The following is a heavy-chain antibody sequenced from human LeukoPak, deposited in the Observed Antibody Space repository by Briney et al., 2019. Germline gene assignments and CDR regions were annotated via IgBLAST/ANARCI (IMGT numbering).Heavy chain of an antibody. D-gene: IGHD3-22*01. CDR3: ARENPSGYYNRPIDY. J-gene: IGHJ4*02. Sequence: NPSGTLSLTRTVSGASISSYYWSWIRQPPGKGLEWIGDIYYSGSIKYNPSLKSRVTMSVDTSKNQFSLKLSSVTAADTAIYYCARENPSGYYNRPIDYWGQGTLVTVSS. CDR2: IYYSGSI. V-gene: IGHV4-59*01. CDR1: GASISSYY.